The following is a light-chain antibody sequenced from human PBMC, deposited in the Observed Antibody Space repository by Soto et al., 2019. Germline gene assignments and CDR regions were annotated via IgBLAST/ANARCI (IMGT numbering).Light chain of an antibody. CDR1: TGAVTNTHY. J-gene: IGLJ1*01. Sequence: QAVVTQAPSLTVSPGGTVTLTCGASTGAVTNTHYPYWFQQKPGQAPRTLIYDTSNKHSWTPARFSGSLLGGKAALTLSGAQPEDEAEYYCLLSYSGADYVFGTGTKLTVL. CDR3: LLSYSGADYV. CDR2: DTS. V-gene: IGLV7-46*01.